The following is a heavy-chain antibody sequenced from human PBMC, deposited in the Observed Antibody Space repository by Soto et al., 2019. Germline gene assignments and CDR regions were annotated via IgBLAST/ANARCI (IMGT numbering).Heavy chain of an antibody. CDR1: GFTFSSYA. Sequence: QVQLVESGGGVVQPGRSLRLSCAASGFTFSSYAMHWVRQAPGKGLEWVAVISYDGSNKYYADSVKGRFTISRDNSNNTLYLQMNSRRAEDTAVYYFARDHPGRVVANPCYYYYGMDVWGQGTTVTVSS. CDR3: ARDHPGRVVANPCYYYYGMDV. D-gene: IGHD3-22*01. J-gene: IGHJ6*02. CDR2: ISYDGSNK. V-gene: IGHV3-30-3*01.